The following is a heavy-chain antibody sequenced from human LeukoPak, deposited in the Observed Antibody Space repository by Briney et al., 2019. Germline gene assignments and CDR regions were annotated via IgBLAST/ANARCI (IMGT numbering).Heavy chain of an antibody. CDR1: GGSVSSAGYY. Sequence: PSETLSLTCTVSGGSVSSAGYYWSWIRQPPGKGLEFIGYIHYSGSTNYNPSLKSRVTISVDTSKNQFSLKLSSVTAADTAVYYCARGSTLYYDILTGYYTPGPIDIWGQGTMFTVSS. CDR2: IHYSGST. D-gene: IGHD3-9*01. V-gene: IGHV4-61*08. CDR3: ARGSTLYYDILTGYYTPGPIDI. J-gene: IGHJ3*02.